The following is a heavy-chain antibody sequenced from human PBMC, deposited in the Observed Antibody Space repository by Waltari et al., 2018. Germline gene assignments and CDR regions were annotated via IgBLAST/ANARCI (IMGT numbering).Heavy chain of an antibody. D-gene: IGHD3-10*01. Sequence: QLQLQESGPGLVKPSETLSLTCTVSGGSISSSSYYWGWIRQPPGKGLEWIGSIYSSGSTYYNPSLKSRVTISVDTSKNQFSLKLSSVTAADTAVYYCARVVFGFVDYWGQGTLVTVSS. J-gene: IGHJ4*02. CDR2: IYSSGST. V-gene: IGHV4-39*07. CDR1: GGSISSSSYY. CDR3: ARVVFGFVDY.